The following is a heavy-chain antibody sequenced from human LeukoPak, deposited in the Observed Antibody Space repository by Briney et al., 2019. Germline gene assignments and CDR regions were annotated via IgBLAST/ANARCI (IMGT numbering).Heavy chain of an antibody. J-gene: IGHJ4*02. D-gene: IGHD6-19*01. Sequence: SETLSLTCGVFGGSFSAYYWSWIRQPPGKGLEWIGQINHSGTTNYNPSLKSRVTISLDTSKNQFSLKLSSVTAADTAVYYCARVFSGDFDFWGQGTLVTVSS. CDR1: GGSFSAYY. CDR2: INHSGTT. V-gene: IGHV4-34*01. CDR3: ARVFSGDFDF.